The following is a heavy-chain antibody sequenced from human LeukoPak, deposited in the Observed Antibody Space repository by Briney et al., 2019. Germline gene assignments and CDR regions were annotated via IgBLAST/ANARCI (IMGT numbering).Heavy chain of an antibody. Sequence: GASVKVSCKASGGTFSSYAISWVRQAPGQGLEWMGIINPSGGSTSYAQKFQGRVTITRDTSTSTVYMELSSLRSEDTAVYYCASSGRTVGATFDYWGQGTLVTVSS. D-gene: IGHD1-26*01. CDR1: GGTFSSYA. CDR3: ASSGRTVGATFDY. J-gene: IGHJ4*02. CDR2: INPSGGST. V-gene: IGHV1-46*01.